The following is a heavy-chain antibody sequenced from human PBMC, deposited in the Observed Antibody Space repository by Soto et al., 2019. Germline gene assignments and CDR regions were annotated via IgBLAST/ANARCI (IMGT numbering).Heavy chain of an antibody. Sequence: GGSLRLSCEVSRLTFSNFAMSWVRQAPGKGLEWASAIGGSSGTTFYADSVKGRFTISKDYAENMLYLQMNSLRAEDTAVYYCAKFKGFHCNYVLDYWGQGVPVT. CDR2: IGGSSGTT. D-gene: IGHD4-4*01. V-gene: IGHV3-23*01. CDR3: AKFKGFHCNYVLDY. CDR1: RLTFSNFA. J-gene: IGHJ4*02.